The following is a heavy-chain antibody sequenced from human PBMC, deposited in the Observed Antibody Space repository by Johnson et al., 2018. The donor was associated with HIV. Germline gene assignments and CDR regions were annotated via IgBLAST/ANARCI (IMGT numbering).Heavy chain of an antibody. CDR1: GFTFSSYG. CDR2: IKQDGSEK. CDR3: ARDDTEADGAFDI. D-gene: IGHD2-2*02. Sequence: VQLVESGGGVVQPGGSLRLSCAASGFTFSSYGMHWVRQAPGKGLEWVANIKQDGSEKYYVDSVKGRFTISRDNAKNSLYLQMNSLRAEDTAVYYCARDDTEADGAFDIWGQGTMVTVSS. J-gene: IGHJ3*02. V-gene: IGHV3-7*01.